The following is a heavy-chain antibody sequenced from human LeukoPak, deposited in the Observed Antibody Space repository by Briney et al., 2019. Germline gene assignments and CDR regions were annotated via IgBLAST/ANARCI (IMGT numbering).Heavy chain of an antibody. J-gene: IGHJ4*02. CDR3: AKWVSVGTTSXFEY. CDR1: GFTFSSFX. V-gene: IGHV3-23*01. Sequence: LSCVVSGFTFSSFXMSWVRQXPXKXLXXVXPITGSAASYYAESVRGRFSISRDNSRNTLYLQMNSLRADDTAVYYCAKWVSVGTTSXFEYWGQGALXXVSS. D-gene: IGHD1-1*01. CDR2: ITGSAAS.